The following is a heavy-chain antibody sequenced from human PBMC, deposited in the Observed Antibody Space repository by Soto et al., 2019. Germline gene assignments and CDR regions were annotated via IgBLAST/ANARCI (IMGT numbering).Heavy chain of an antibody. V-gene: IGHV1-18*01. Sequence: ASVKVSCKASGYTFTSYGISWVRQAPGQGLEWMGWISAYNGNTNYAQKLQGRVTMTTDTSTSTAYMELRSLRSDDTVVYYCARSPYSGSLLLFDYWGQGTLVTVSS. D-gene: IGHD1-26*01. CDR3: ARSPYSGSLLLFDY. J-gene: IGHJ4*02. CDR2: ISAYNGNT. CDR1: GYTFTSYG.